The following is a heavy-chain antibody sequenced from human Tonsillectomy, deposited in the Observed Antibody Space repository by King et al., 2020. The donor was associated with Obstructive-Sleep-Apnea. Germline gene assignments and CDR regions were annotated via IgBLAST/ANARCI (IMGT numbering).Heavy chain of an antibody. CDR2: IYSCGST. J-gene: IGHJ1*01. V-gene: IGHV3-66*01. Sequence: QLVESGWTFVQPGGSLRLSCAASGFTVSKYYMSWVRQAPGKGMAWVSVIYSCGSTYSADYAKGRFTISRDDSQNTLYLQMNNLRAEDTAVYYCAKSIASSVGATVWGQGTLVTVSS. D-gene: IGHD1-26*01. CDR1: GFTVSKYY. CDR3: AKSIASSVGATV.